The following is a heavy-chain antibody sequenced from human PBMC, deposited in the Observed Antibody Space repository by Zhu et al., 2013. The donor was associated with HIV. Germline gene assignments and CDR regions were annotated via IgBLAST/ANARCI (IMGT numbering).Heavy chain of an antibody. CDR3: ARDPAEREQEKITNYYYGIGR. Sequence: QVQLVQSGAEVKKPGSSVKVSCKASGGTFSSYAISWVRQAPGQGLEWMGGIIPIFGTANYAQKFQGRVTITADESTSTAYMELSSLRSEDTAVYYCARDPAEREQEKITNYYYGIGRLGAKGPRSP. J-gene: IGHJ6*01. D-gene: IGHD2-2*01. CDR1: GGTFSSYA. CDR2: IIPIFGTA. V-gene: IGHV1-69*01.